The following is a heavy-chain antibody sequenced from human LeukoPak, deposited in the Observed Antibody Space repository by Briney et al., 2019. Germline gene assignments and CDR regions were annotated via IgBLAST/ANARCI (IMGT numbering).Heavy chain of an antibody. CDR1: GYNFAHN. Sequence: ASVKVSCKASGYNFAHNIHWVRQAPGQGLEWMGWINPESGGTNYAQQFQGRVTMTRDTSISTAYMELTSLRSDDTAVYYCARLPVIVGAWSPIDYWGQGTRVTVSS. CDR3: ARLPVIVGAWSPIDY. D-gene: IGHD1-26*01. CDR2: INPESGGT. J-gene: IGHJ4*02. V-gene: IGHV1-2*02.